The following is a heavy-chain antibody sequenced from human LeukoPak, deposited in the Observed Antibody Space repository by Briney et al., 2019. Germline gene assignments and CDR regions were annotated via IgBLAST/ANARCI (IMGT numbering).Heavy chain of an antibody. Sequence: SQTLSLTCTVSGGSISSGDYYWSWFRQHPGKGLEWIGYICYSGRTYYNPSLKSRVTISVDTSENQFSLKLSSVTAADTAVYYCARGGSGGSPILGRANDYWGQGTLVTVSS. D-gene: IGHD2-15*01. J-gene: IGHJ4*02. V-gene: IGHV4-31*03. CDR3: ARGGSGGSPILGRANDY. CDR2: ICYSGRT. CDR1: GGSISSGDYY.